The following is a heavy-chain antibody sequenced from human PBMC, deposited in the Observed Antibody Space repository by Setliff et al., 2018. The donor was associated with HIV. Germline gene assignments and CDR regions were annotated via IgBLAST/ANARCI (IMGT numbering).Heavy chain of an antibody. CDR1: GFNFRNAW. Sequence: PVGSLRLSCGASGFNFRNAWMSWVRQAPGKGLEWVGRIKSKSDGGTTDSAAPVKGRFTISRDDSKDELYLQMNSLKTEDTAVYYCITHYYDSSGYSPNYFDSWGQGTLVTVSS. CDR3: ITHYYDSSGYSPNYFDS. D-gene: IGHD3-22*01. CDR2: IKSKSDGGTT. J-gene: IGHJ4*02. V-gene: IGHV3-15*01.